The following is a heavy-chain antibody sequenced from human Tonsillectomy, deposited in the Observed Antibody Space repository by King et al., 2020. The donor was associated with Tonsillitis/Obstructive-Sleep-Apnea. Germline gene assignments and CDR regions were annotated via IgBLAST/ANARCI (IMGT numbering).Heavy chain of an antibody. D-gene: IGHD2-2*01. V-gene: IGHV1-69*01. CDR2: IIPLFGTT. CDR1: GGTFNNYA. J-gene: IGHJ6*03. CDR3: ARERVVPTTILDYYYMDV. Sequence: VQLVESGAEVKKPGSSVKVSCKASGGTFNNYAISWVRQAPGQGLEWMGGIIPLFGTTNYAQKFQGRVTITADESTSTAYMELRGLRSEDTAVCYWARERVVPTTILDYYYMDVWGKGTTVTVSS.